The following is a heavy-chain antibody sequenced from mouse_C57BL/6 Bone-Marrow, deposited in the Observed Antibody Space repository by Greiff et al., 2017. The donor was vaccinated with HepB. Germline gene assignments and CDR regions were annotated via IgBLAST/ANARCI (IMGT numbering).Heavy chain of an antibody. CDR2: ISYDGSN. V-gene: IGHV3-6*01. J-gene: IGHJ2*01. Sequence: EVKLMESGPGLVKPSQSLSLTCSVTGYSITSGYYWNWIRQFPGNKLEWMGYISYDGSNNYNPSLKNRISITRDTSKNQFFLKLNSVTTEDTATYYCARLDYYGSYYFDYWGQGTTLTVS. CDR3: ARLDYYGSYYFDY. CDR1: GYSITSGYY. D-gene: IGHD1-1*01.